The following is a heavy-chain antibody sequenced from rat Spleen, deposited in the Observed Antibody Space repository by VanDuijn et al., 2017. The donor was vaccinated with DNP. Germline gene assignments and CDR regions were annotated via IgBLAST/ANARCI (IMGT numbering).Heavy chain of an antibody. Sequence: EVQLVESGGGLVQPGRSLKLSCSASGFTFSDYYMAWIRQVPGKGLEWVASITSSGGSTYYPASVKGRFTISRDNAKNPLYLKMNSLRSEDTATYYCARDLGYGSYDYYAMDAWGQGTSVTVSS. D-gene: IGHD1-3*01. CDR1: GFTFSDYY. CDR3: ARDLGYGSYDYYAMDA. CDR2: ITSSGGST. V-gene: IGHV5-25*01. J-gene: IGHJ4*01.